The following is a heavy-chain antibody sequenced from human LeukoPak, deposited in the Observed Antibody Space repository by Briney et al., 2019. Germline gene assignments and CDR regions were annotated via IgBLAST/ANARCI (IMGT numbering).Heavy chain of an antibody. D-gene: IGHD1-26*01. CDR1: GYTFTDYA. CDR3: ARTVGATIRRFDP. CDR2: ISNYNGNT. V-gene: IGHV1-18*01. J-gene: IGHJ5*02. Sequence: ASVKVSCKASGYTFTDYAISWVRQAPGQGLEWMGWISNYNGNTNYAQKLQGRVTMTTDTSTNTAYMELRSLRSDDTAVYYCARTVGATIRRFDPWGQGTLVTVSS.